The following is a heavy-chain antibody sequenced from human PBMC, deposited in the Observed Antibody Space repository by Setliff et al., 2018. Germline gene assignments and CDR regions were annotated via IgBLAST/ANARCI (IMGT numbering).Heavy chain of an antibody. D-gene: IGHD3-3*01. CDR3: ARASTYYNFWSGYYGDSTNWFDP. CDR1: GGSISSSNW. CDR2: IYHSGST. V-gene: IGHV4-4*02. J-gene: IGHJ5*02. Sequence: PSETLSLTCTVSGGSISSSNWWSWVRQPPGKGLEWIGEIYHSGSTYYNPSLKSRVTISVDTSKNQFSLKLSSVTAADTAVYYCARASTYYNFWSGYYGDSTNWFDPWGQGTLVTVS.